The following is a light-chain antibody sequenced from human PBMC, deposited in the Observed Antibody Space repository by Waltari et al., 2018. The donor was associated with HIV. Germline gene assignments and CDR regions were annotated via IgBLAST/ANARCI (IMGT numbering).Light chain of an antibody. CDR2: RSS. CDR3: AAWDDNLKGV. CDR1: SSITGGTF. Sequence: SVLTQPPSASGTPGPRVTIPRSGSSSITGGTFIFWYQQLPGRAPKLLIYRSSRRPSGVPDRFSGSKFGSSASLVISGLRPEDEADYYCAAWDDNLKGVFGGGTKLTVL. V-gene: IGLV1-47*01. J-gene: IGLJ3*02.